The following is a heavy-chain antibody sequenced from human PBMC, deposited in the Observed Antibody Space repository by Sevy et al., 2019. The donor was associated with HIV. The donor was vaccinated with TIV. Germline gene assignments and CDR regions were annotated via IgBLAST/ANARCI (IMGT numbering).Heavy chain of an antibody. CDR2: IKQDGSEK. Sequence: GGSLRLSCAASGFTFSRYWMSWVRQTPGKGLEWVANIKQDGSEKYYVDSVKGRFTISRDDSKNTLYLQMNSLKTEDSAVYYCATDPIIVLLVTDGMDVWGQGTTVTVSS. J-gene: IGHJ6*02. V-gene: IGHV3-7*03. CDR1: GFTFSRYW. D-gene: IGHD2-8*01. CDR3: ATDPIIVLLVTDGMDV.